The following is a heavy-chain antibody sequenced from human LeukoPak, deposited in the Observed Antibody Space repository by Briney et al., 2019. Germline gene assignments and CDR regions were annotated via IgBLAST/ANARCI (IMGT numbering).Heavy chain of an antibody. CDR3: ARDVQQQLVNCLDY. D-gene: IGHD6-13*01. Sequence: GGSLRLSCAASGFTFSDYYMSWIRQAPGKGLEWVSYISSSGSTIYYADSVKGRFTISRDNAKNSLYLQMNSLRAEDTAVYYCARDVQQQLVNCLDYWGQGTLVTVSS. CDR2: ISSSGSTI. CDR1: GFTFSDYY. V-gene: IGHV3-11*01. J-gene: IGHJ4*02.